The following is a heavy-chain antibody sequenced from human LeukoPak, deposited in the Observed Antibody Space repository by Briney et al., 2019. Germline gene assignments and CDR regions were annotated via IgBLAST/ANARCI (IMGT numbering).Heavy chain of an antibody. CDR2: ISYDGSNK. CDR1: GFTFSNYA. J-gene: IGHJ3*02. CDR3: ARDLYDSSESAFDI. Sequence: GGSLRLSCAASGFTFSNYAMHWVRQAPGKGLEWVAVISYDGSNKYYADSVKGRFTISRDNSKNTLYLQMNSLRAEDTAVYYCARDLYDSSESAFDIWGQGRMVTVSS. V-gene: IGHV3-30-3*01. D-gene: IGHD3-22*01.